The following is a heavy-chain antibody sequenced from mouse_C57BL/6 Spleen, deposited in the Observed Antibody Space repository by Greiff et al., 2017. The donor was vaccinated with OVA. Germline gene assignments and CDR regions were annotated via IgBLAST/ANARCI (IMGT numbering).Heavy chain of an antibody. Sequence: SGPVLVKPGASVKMSCKASGYTFTDYYMNWVKQSHGKSLEWIGVINPYNGGTSYNQKFKGKATLTVDKSSITAYMELNSLTSEDSAVYYCARLGDYDGWYFGVWGTGTTVTVSS. D-gene: IGHD2-4*01. CDR1: GYTFTDYY. CDR3: ARLGDYDGWYFGV. V-gene: IGHV1-19*01. J-gene: IGHJ1*03. CDR2: INPYNGGT.